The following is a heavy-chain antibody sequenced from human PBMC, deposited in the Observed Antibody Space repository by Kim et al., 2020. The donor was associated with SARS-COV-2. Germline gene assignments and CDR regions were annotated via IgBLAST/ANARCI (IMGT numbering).Heavy chain of an antibody. D-gene: IGHD4-17*01. CDR3: TTPVTTDYYYGMDV. CDR1: GFTFSNAW. CDR2: IKSKTDGGTT. Sequence: GGSLRLSCAASGFTFSNAWMSWVRQAPAKGLEWVGRIKSKTDGGTTDYAAPVKGRFTISRDDSKNTLYLQMNSLKTEDTAVYYCTTPVTTDYYYGMDVWGQGTTVTVSS. J-gene: IGHJ6*02. V-gene: IGHV3-15*01.